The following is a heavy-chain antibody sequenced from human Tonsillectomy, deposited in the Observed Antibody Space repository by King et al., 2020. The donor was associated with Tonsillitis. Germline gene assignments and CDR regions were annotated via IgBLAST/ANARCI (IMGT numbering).Heavy chain of an antibody. Sequence: QLVQSEAEVKKPGASVKVSCKASGYTFTSYGISWVRQAPGQGLEWMGWISTYNGNTNYAQKVQGRVIMTTDTSTSTAYMELRSLRSDDTAVYYCARVSGDYEILTGFDNWGQGTLVTVSS. CDR1: GYTFTSYG. D-gene: IGHD3-9*01. J-gene: IGHJ4*02. CDR2: ISTYNGNT. CDR3: ARVSGDYEILTGFDN. V-gene: IGHV1-18*04.